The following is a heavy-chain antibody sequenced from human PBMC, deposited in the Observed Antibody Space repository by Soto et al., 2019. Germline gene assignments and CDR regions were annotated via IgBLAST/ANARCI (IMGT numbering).Heavy chain of an antibody. Sequence: GGSLRLSCAASGFTFSSYGMHWVRQAPGKGLEWVAVIWYDGSNKYYADSVKGRFTISRDNSKNTLYLQMNSLRAEDTAVYYCARDWLPDYAFWSGYHSKNWFDPWGQGTLVTVSS. D-gene: IGHD3-3*01. CDR1: GFTFSSYG. CDR2: IWYDGSNK. J-gene: IGHJ5*02. CDR3: ARDWLPDYAFWSGYHSKNWFDP. V-gene: IGHV3-33*01.